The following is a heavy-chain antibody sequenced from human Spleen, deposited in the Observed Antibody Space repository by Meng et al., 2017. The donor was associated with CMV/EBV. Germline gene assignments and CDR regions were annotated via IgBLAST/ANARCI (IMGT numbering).Heavy chain of an antibody. CDR1: GFTFSSYA. D-gene: IGHD3/OR15-3a*01. J-gene: IGHJ4*02. CDR3: AKEPGDWDPDY. CDR2: ISGSGGRT. V-gene: IGHV3-23*01. Sequence: GESLKISCAASGFTFSSYAMTWVRQAPGKGLECVSSISGSGGRTYYADSVKGRFTISRDNSENTLYLQMNGLRAEDTAVYYCAKEPGDWDPDYWGQGTLVTVSS.